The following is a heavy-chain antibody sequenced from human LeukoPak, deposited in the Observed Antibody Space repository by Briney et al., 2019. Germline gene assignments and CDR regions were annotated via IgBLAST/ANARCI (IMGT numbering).Heavy chain of an antibody. D-gene: IGHD4-11*01. CDR2: IRQDGSYK. J-gene: IGHJ4*02. V-gene: IGHV3-7*01. CDR1: GFTFSSYW. CDR3: VRLQRAVTGNS. Sequence: GGSLRLSCAASGFTFSSYWMSWVRQAPGKGLEWVANIRQDGSYKQYVDSVKGRFTISRDNAQNSLYLQMNSLRTEDTAVYYCVRLQRAVTGNSWGQGPLVTVSS.